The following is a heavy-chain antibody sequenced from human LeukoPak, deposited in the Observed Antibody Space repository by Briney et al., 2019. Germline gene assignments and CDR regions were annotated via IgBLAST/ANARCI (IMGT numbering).Heavy chain of an antibody. J-gene: IGHJ3*02. CDR2: INPSGGST. CDR3: ARVHRSEGIAAAGTGAFDI. CDR1: GYTFTSHY. D-gene: IGHD6-13*01. Sequence: ASVKVSCKASGYTFTSHYMHWVRQAPGQGLEWMGIINPSGGSTSYAQKFQGRVTMTRDTSTSTVYMELSSLRSEDTAVYYCARVHRSEGIAAAGTGAFDIWGQGTMATVSS. V-gene: IGHV1-46*01.